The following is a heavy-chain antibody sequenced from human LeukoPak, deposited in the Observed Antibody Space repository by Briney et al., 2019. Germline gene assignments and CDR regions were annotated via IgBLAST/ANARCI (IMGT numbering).Heavy chain of an antibody. CDR3: ARHYDILTGYTHTNWFDP. CDR1: GGSISSSSYY. D-gene: IGHD3-9*01. CDR2: IYYSGST. Sequence: SETLSLTCTVSGGSISSSSYYWGWIRQPPGTGLEWIGSIYYSGSTYYNPSLKSRVTISVDTSKNQFSLKLSSVTAADTAVYYCARHYDILTGYTHTNWFDPWGQGTLVTVSS. V-gene: IGHV4-39*01. J-gene: IGHJ5*02.